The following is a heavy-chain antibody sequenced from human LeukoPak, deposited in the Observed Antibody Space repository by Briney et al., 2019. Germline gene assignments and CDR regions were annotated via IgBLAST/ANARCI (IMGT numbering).Heavy chain of an antibody. CDR3: ARIAVTYTFDY. J-gene: IGHJ4*02. CDR1: GFTFSNYN. D-gene: IGHD4-17*01. CDR2: ISYSSSYI. Sequence: PGGSLRLSCAAAGFTFSNYNMNWDRQAPGKGLEWVSSISYSSSYIYYADSVKGRFTISRDNAKNSLYLQMNSLRAEDTAVYYCARIAVTYTFDYWGQGTLVTVSS. V-gene: IGHV3-21*01.